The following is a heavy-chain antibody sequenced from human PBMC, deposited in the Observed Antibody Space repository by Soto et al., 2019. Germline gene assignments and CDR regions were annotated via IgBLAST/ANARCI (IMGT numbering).Heavy chain of an antibody. Sequence: QTLSLTCAISGDSVSSNSAAWNWIRQSPSRGLEWLGRTYYRSKWYNDYAVSVKSRITINPDTSKNQFSLQLNSVTPEDTAVYYCARSIAVAGRGNWFDPWGQGTLVTVS. CDR1: GDSVSSNSAA. J-gene: IGHJ5*02. CDR2: TYYRSKWYN. V-gene: IGHV6-1*01. CDR3: ARSIAVAGRGNWFDP. D-gene: IGHD6-19*01.